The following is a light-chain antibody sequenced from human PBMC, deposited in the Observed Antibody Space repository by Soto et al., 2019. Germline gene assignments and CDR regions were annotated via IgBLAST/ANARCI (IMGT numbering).Light chain of an antibody. Sequence: AIQMTQSPSSLSASVGDRVTITCRASQGLRSELGWYQQKPGKAPKLLIYAASTLESGVPSRFSGSGSGTEYTLTISSLQPEDVASYYCLQDLDYPLTFGGGTKVEIK. CDR1: QGLRSE. CDR3: LQDLDYPLT. CDR2: AAS. V-gene: IGKV1-6*01. J-gene: IGKJ4*01.